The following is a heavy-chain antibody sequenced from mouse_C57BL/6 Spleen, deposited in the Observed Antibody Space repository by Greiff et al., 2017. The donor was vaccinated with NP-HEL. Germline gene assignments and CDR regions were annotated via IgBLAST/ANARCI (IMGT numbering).Heavy chain of an antibody. CDR1: GFSLTSYG. Sequence: VQGVESGPGLVQPSQSLSITCTVSGFSLTSYGVHWVRQSPGKGLEWLGVIWSGGSTDYNAAFISRLSISKYNSKSQVFFKMNSLQADDTAIYYCARRYDYDGYFDVWGTGTTVTVSS. CDR3: ARRYDYDGYFDV. D-gene: IGHD2-4*01. CDR2: IWSGGST. J-gene: IGHJ1*03. V-gene: IGHV2-2*01.